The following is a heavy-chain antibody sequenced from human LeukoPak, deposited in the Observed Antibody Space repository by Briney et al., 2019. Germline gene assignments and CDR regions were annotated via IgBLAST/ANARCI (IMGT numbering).Heavy chain of an antibody. Sequence: SETLSLTCTVSGYSISSGYYWGWIRQPPGKGLEWIGSIYYSGSTYYNPSLKSRVIISVDTSKKQFSLKLSSVTAADTAVYYCAKYDSSSGSFDYWGQGTLVTVSS. CDR2: IYYSGST. J-gene: IGHJ4*02. CDR3: AKYDSSSGSFDY. CDR1: GYSISSGYY. V-gene: IGHV4-38-2*02. D-gene: IGHD3-22*01.